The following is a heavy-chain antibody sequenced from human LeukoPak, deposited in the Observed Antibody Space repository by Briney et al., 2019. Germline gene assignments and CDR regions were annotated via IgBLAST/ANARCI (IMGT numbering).Heavy chain of an antibody. D-gene: IGHD3-10*01. CDR1: GFTFSNYW. CDR3: ARGSGNVLLWFGASSYFDY. CDR2: IKQDGSEK. V-gene: IGHV3-7*01. Sequence: GGSLRLSCAASGFTFSNYWMSWVRQAPGKGLEWVANIKQDGSEKYYVDSVKGRFTISRDNAKNTLYLQMNSLRAEDTAVYYCARGSGNVLLWFGASSYFDYWGQGTLVTVSS. J-gene: IGHJ4*02.